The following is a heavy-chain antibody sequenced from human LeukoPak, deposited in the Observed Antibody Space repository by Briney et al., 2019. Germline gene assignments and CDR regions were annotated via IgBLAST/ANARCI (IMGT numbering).Heavy chain of an antibody. CDR3: ARGGYDSSGYYLPTKYYFDY. Sequence: SETLSLTCAVYGGSFSGYYWSWVRQPPGKGLEWIGEINHSGSTNYNPSLKSRVTISVDTSKNQFSLKLSSVTAADTAVYYCARGGYDSSGYYLPTKYYFDYWGQGTLVTVSS. CDR2: INHSGST. CDR1: GGSFSGYY. J-gene: IGHJ4*02. D-gene: IGHD3-22*01. V-gene: IGHV4-34*01.